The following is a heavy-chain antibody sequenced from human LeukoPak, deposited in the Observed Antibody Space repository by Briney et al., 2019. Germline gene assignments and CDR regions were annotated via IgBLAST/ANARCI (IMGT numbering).Heavy chain of an antibody. CDR1: GGTFSSYA. CDR3: ARDPTYYYDSSGDDY. Sequence: VAPVKVSCKASGGTFSSYAISWVRQAPGQGLEWMGGIIPIFGTANYAQKFQGRVTITADKSTSTAYMELSSLRSEDTAVYYCARDPTYYYDSSGDDYWGQGTLVTVSS. J-gene: IGHJ4*02. V-gene: IGHV1-69*06. D-gene: IGHD3-22*01. CDR2: IIPIFGTA.